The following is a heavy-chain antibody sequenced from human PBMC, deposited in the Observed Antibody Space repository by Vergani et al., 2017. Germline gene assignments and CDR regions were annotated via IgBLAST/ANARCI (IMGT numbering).Heavy chain of an antibody. D-gene: IGHD3-3*01. J-gene: IGHJ6*03. Sequence: QVQLVESGGGVVQPGRSLRLSCAASGFTFSSYGMHWVRQAPGKGLEWVAVIWYDGSNKYYADSVKGRFTISRDNSKNTLYLQMNSLRAEDTAVYYCAREYYDFWSGYYRPYYYYYYMDVWGKXP. CDR3: AREYYDFWSGYYRPYYYYYYMDV. CDR2: IWYDGSNK. CDR1: GFTFSSYG. V-gene: IGHV3-33*01.